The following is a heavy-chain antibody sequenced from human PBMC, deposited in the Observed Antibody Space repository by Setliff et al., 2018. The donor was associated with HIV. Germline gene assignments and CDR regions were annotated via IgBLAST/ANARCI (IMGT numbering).Heavy chain of an antibody. CDR2: NNPNSGGT. CDR3: ARESSGWSPPYYGMDV. V-gene: IGHV1-2*02. D-gene: IGHD6-19*01. J-gene: IGHJ6*02. CDR1: GYTFTGYY. Sequence: ASVKVSCKASGYTFTGYYIHWVRQAPGQGLEWMGWNNPNSGGTNYAQNFQGRVTMTRVTSISTTYMEMSRLRSDDTDMYYCARESSGWSPPYYGMDVWGQGTTVTVSS.